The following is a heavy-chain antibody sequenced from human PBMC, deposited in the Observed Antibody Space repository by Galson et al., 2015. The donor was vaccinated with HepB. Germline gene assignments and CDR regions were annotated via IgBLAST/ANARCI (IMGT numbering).Heavy chain of an antibody. J-gene: IGHJ5*02. CDR2: IDPGDSYT. V-gene: IGHV5-10-1*01. CDR1: GFEFTDYW. Sequence: QSGAEVKKPGESLRISCKVSGFEFTDYWITWVRQMPGKGLEWMGRIDPGDSYTDYSPSFEGHVTISTDNSITTAYLHWSSLKASDTAMYYCAREWDLGQRFDPWGQGTLVTVSS. D-gene: IGHD1-26*01. CDR3: AREWDLGQRFDP.